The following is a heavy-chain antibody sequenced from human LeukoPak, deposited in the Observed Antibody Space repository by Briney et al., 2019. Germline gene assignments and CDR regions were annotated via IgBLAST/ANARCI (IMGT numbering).Heavy chain of an antibody. Sequence: GGSLRLSCAASGFTFSDYYMSWIRQAPGKGLEWVSYISSSGSTIYYADSVKGRFTISRDNAKNSLYLQMNSLRAEDTAMYYCARGVKAMIVVVNKYFQHWGQGTLVTVSS. CDR1: GFTFSDYY. V-gene: IGHV3-11*04. CDR3: ARGVKAMIVVVNKYFQH. J-gene: IGHJ1*01. D-gene: IGHD3-22*01. CDR2: ISSSGSTI.